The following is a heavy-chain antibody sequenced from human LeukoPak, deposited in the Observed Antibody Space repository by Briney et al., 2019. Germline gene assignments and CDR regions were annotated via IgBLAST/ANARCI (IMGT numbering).Heavy chain of an antibody. V-gene: IGHV3-23*01. D-gene: IGHD3-3*01. J-gene: IGHJ5*02. CDR1: GFTFSSYA. CDR2: ISGSGGST. Sequence: GGSLRLSCAASGFTFSSYAMSWVRQAPGKGLEWVSVISGSGGSTYYADSVKGRFTISRDNSKNTLYLLMNSLRAEDTAVYYCAKSTPISEYYDFWSGYYSGRNWFDPWGQGTLVTVSS. CDR3: AKSTPISEYYDFWSGYYSGRNWFDP.